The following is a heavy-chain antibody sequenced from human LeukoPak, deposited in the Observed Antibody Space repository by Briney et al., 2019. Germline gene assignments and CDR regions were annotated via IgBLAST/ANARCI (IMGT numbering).Heavy chain of an antibody. CDR1: GFTFDDYG. D-gene: IGHD6-19*01. CDR2: INWNGGST. Sequence: PGGSLRLSCAASGFTFDDYGMSWVRQAPGKGLEWVSGINWNGGSTGYADSVKGRFTISRDNAKNSLYLQMNSLRAEDTALYYCARTGIAVVVRGAFDIWGQGTMVTVSS. V-gene: IGHV3-20*04. J-gene: IGHJ3*02. CDR3: ARTGIAVVVRGAFDI.